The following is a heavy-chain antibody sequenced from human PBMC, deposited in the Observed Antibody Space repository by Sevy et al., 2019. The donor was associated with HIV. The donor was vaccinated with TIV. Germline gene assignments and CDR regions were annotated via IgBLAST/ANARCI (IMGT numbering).Heavy chain of an antibody. CDR1: GGSISGYY. CDR3: AKGGGYARSGWYIWFDT. Sequence: PSETLSLTCTVSGGSISGYYWSWIRQPPGKGLEWIGHIYYSGTTNYNPSLKSRVAISVDTSKSQFSLKLSSVTAADTAVYYCAKGGGYARSGWYIWFDTWGQGTLVTVSS. J-gene: IGHJ5*02. V-gene: IGHV4-59*01. CDR2: IYYSGTT. D-gene: IGHD6-13*01.